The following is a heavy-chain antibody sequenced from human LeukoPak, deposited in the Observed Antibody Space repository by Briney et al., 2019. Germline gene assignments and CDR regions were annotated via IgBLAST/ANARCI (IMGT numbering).Heavy chain of an antibody. V-gene: IGHV3-48*02. CDR1: GFTFSSYS. CDR2: ISSSSSTI. Sequence: PGGSLRLSCAASGFTFSSYSMNWVRQAPGKGLEWVSYISSSSSTIHYADSLKGRFTISRDSAKNSLYLQMNSLRDEDTAVYYCARQRQGSFDYWGQGTLVTVSS. J-gene: IGHJ4*02. CDR3: ARQRQGSFDY. D-gene: IGHD2-15*01.